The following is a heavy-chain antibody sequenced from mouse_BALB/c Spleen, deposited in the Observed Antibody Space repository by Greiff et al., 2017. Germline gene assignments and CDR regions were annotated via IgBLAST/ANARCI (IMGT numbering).Heavy chain of an antibody. CDR2: ILPGSGST. V-gene: IGHV1-9*01. D-gene: IGHD2-10*01. CDR1: GYTFSSYW. Sequence: VQLQQSGAELMKPGASVKISCKATGYTFSSYWIEWVKQRPGHGLEWIGEILPGSGSTNYNEKFKGKATFTADTSSNTAYMQLSSLTSEDSAVYYCARGGVTYYGNYDYYAMDYWGQGTSVTVSS. J-gene: IGHJ4*01. CDR3: ARGGVTYYGNYDYYAMDY.